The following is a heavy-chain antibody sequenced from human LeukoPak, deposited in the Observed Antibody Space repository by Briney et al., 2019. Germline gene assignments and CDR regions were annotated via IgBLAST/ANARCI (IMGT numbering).Heavy chain of an antibody. J-gene: IGHJ4*02. V-gene: IGHV4-4*07. CDR3: ARLSQSTSWYDDY. CDR1: GGSISSYY. D-gene: IGHD6-13*01. Sequence: PSETLSLTCSVSGGSISSYYWCWIRQPAGKGLEWIGHIHSYEGFNYNPSLRSRVTMSVDTSKNQFSLKLSSVTAADTAVYYCARLSQSTSWYDDYWGQGTLVTVSS. CDR2: IHSYEGF.